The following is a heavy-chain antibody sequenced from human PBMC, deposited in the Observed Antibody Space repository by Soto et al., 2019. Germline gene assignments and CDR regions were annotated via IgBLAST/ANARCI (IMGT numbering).Heavy chain of an antibody. CDR1: GFTFSTSV. D-gene: IGHD3-22*01. Sequence: QVQLVESGGGVVQPGRSLRLSLAASGFTFSTSVMHWFRQAPGKGREWVAGISYDGNGEHYPDSVKGRFTSSRDNSKNTLYVQMDTLRTEDTAVYYCATEDYSSGHAGTFLHWGQGTLVTVSS. CDR3: ATEDYSSGHAGTFLH. V-gene: IGHV3-30-3*01. J-gene: IGHJ1*01. CDR2: ISYDGNGE.